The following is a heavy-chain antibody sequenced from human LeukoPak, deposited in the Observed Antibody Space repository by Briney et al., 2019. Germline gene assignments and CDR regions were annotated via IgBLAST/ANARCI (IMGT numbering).Heavy chain of an antibody. D-gene: IGHD3-3*01. V-gene: IGHV4-39*01. CDR3: ASTIFGVVIMSFYFDY. CDR1: GGSISSSSYY. CDR2: IYYSGST. Sequence: KPSETLSLTCTGSGGSISSSSYYWGWIRQPPGKGLEWIGSIYYSGSTYYNPSLKSRATISVDTSKNQFSLKLSSVTAADTAVYYCASTIFGVVIMSFYFDYWGQGTLVTVSS. J-gene: IGHJ4*02.